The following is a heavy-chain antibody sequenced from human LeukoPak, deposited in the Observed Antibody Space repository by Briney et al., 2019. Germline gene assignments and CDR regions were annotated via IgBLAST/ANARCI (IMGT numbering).Heavy chain of an antibody. Sequence: GAAVKVSCKASGYTFTSYFMHWVRQAPGQGLEWMGWISAYNGNTNYAQKLQGRVTMTTDTSTSTAYMELRSLRSDDTAVYYCARTDMLYSSGWFDYWGQGTLVTVSS. CDR3: ARTDMLYSSGWFDY. V-gene: IGHV1-18*04. CDR2: ISAYNGNT. CDR1: GYTFTSYF. D-gene: IGHD6-19*01. J-gene: IGHJ4*02.